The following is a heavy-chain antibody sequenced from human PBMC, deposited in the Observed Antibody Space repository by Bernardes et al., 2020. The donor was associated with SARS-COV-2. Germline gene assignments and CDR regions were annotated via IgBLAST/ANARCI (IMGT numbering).Heavy chain of an antibody. D-gene: IGHD3-22*01. CDR3: ARAGYYRFDY. J-gene: IGHJ4*02. Sequence: GSLTLSCAASGFTFSRSWMHWVRQAPGKGLVWVARMNSDGSTINYADSVKDRFTISRDNAENTLYLQMNSLRAEDTAVYYCARAGYYRFDYWGQGTLVTVSS. CDR2: MNSDGSTI. V-gene: IGHV3-74*01. CDR1: GFTFSRSW.